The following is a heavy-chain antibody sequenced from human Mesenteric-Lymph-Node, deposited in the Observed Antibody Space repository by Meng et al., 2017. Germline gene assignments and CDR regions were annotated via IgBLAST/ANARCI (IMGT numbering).Heavy chain of an antibody. J-gene: IGHJ6*02. CDR2: IYTDGDT. V-gene: IGHV3-53*01. CDR3: AIAGLGATEVWYYYHAMDV. D-gene: IGHD1-26*01. CDR1: GFSVSRKY. Sequence: GESLKISCAASGFSVSRKYMSWVRQGPGKGLEWVSVIYTDGDTFNADSVKGRFTISRDKSKNMVYLQMNSLRAEDTAVYYCAIAGLGATEVWYYYHAMDVWGQGTTVTVSS.